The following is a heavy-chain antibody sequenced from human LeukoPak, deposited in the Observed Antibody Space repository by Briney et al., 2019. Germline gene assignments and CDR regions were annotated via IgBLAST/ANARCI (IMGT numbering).Heavy chain of an antibody. CDR1: GFTFSSYS. D-gene: IGHD3-9*01. Sequence: GGSLRLSCAASGFTFSSYSMNWVRQAPGKGLEWVSSISSSSSYIYYADSVKGRFTISRDNAKKSLYLQMNSLRAEDTATYYCATVHRDIDWNLWGQGTLVTVSS. V-gene: IGHV3-21*01. J-gene: IGHJ5*02. CDR2: ISSSSSYI. CDR3: ATVHRDIDWNL.